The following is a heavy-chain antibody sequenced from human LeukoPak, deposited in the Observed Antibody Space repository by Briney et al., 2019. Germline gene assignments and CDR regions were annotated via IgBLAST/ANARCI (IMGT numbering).Heavy chain of an antibody. CDR1: GYTFTSYG. D-gene: IGHD2-2*01. V-gene: IGHV1-69*13. J-gene: IGHJ6*03. CDR3: ARFHIVVVPAAREPYYYMDV. Sequence: ASVKVSCKASGYTFTSYGISWVRQAPGQGLEWMGGIIPIFGTANYAQKFQGRVTITADESTSTAYMELSSLRSEDTAVYYCARFHIVVVPAAREPYYYMDVWGKGTTVTVSS. CDR2: IIPIFGTA.